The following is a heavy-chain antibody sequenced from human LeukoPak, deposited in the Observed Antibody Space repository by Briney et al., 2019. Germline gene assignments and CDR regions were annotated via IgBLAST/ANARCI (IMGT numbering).Heavy chain of an antibody. Sequence: GRSLRLSCAASGFTFDDYAMHWVRQAPGKGLEWVSGISWNSGSIGYADSVKGRFPISRDNAKNSLYLQMNSLRAEDTALYYCAKDRRWDRSSYFDYWGQGTLVTVSS. V-gene: IGHV3-9*01. CDR1: GFTFDDYA. D-gene: IGHD3-16*02. J-gene: IGHJ4*02. CDR3: AKDRRWDRSSYFDY. CDR2: ISWNSGSI.